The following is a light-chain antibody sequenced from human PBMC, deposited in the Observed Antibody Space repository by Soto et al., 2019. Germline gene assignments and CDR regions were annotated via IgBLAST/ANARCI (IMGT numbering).Light chain of an antibody. V-gene: IGKV3-11*01. CDR3: HQRYNWPRVT. CDR2: DVS. CDR1: QSVSNS. J-gene: IGKJ5*01. Sequence: EIVLTQSPATLSLSPGERVTLSGRASQSVSNSLAWYQQKPGQPPRLLIYDVSNRATGIPARFSGSGSGTDFTLTITSLEPEDFAVYFCHQRYNWPRVTFGQGTRLEIK.